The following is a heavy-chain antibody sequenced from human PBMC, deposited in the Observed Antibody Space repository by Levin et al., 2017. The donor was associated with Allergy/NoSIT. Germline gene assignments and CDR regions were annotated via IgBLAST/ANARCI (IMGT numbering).Heavy chain of an antibody. Sequence: GESLKISCTGSGFTFGDYAIDWVRQAPGKGLEWLGFIRSKAYGGTPQYDASVKGRFTVSRDDSKAIAYLQLDSLQAEDTAMYYCTRHGPDSGDGRWNYYDYWGQGTLVTVSS. CDR1: GFTFGDYA. J-gene: IGHJ4*02. CDR2: IRSKAYGGTP. D-gene: IGHD2-21*01. V-gene: IGHV3-49*04. CDR3: TRHGPDSGDGRWNYYDY.